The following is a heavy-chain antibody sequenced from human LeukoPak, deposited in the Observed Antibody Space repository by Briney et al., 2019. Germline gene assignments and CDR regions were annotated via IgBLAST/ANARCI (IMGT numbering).Heavy chain of an antibody. D-gene: IGHD3-10*01. J-gene: IGHJ5*02. CDR3: ARAPLWFGERHTTGNWFDP. CDR1: GGSISSSSYY. CDR2: IYYSGST. V-gene: IGHV4-39*01. Sequence: SETLSLTCTVSGGSISSSSYYWGWIRQPPGKGLEWIGSIYYSGSTYYNPSLKSRVTISVDTSKNQFSLKLSSVTAADTAVYYCARAPLWFGERHTTGNWFDPWGQGTLVTVSS.